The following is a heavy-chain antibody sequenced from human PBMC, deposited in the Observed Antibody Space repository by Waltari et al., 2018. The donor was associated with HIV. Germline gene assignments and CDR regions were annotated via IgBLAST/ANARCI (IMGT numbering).Heavy chain of an antibody. J-gene: IGHJ6*02. CDR2: IISSGSTI. CDR3: ARGLPPFSVFGEKVKHYYNYYGMDV. V-gene: IGHV3-48*03. D-gene: IGHD3-10*01. CDR1: GFTFSNYA. Sequence: EVQVVESGGGLVQPGGSLRLSCAGSGFTFSNYAMNWVRQAPGKGLEWVSYIISSGSTIYYADSVKGRFTISRDNAKNSLYLQMNSLRAEDTADYYCARGLPPFSVFGEKVKHYYNYYGMDVWGQGTTVTVSS.